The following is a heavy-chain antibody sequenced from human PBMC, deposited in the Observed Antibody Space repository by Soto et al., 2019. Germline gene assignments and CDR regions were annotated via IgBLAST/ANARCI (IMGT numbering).Heavy chain of an antibody. CDR3: ARLRSGFRYYYGMDV. CDR2: INHSGST. D-gene: IGHD3-3*01. V-gene: IGHV4-34*01. Sequence: SETLSLTCAVYGGSFSGYYWSWIRQPPGKGLEWIGEINHSGSTNYNPSLKSRVTISVDTSKNQFSLKLSSVTAADTAVYYCARLRSGFRYYYGMDVWGQGTTVTVSS. J-gene: IGHJ6*02. CDR1: GGSFSGYY.